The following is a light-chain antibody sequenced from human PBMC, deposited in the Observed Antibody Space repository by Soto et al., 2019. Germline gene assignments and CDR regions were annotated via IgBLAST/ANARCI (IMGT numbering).Light chain of an antibody. Sequence: DIQMTQSPSSLSASVGDRVTITCRASQDISNYLAWFQQQPGQAPRSLIYVASTLQSGVPSRFSGSGSGTDFALTISSLQPEDFATYFCQQYNTYPLTFGQGTKVDIK. V-gene: IGKV1-16*01. CDR2: VAS. J-gene: IGKJ1*01. CDR3: QQYNTYPLT. CDR1: QDISNY.